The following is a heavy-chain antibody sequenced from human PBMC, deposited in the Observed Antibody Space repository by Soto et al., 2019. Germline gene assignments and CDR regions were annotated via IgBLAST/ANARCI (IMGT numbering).Heavy chain of an antibody. J-gene: IGHJ6*02. V-gene: IGHV3-53*01. Sequence: GGSLRLSCAASGFIVSNNYMSWVRQAPGKGLEWVAVTSSGDDTYYADFMKGRFTISRDNSKNEVYLQMDNLRAEDTAVYYCARNSSPGGMDVWGQGTTVTVSS. CDR3: ARNSSPGGMDV. D-gene: IGHD6-13*01. CDR2: TSSGDDT. CDR1: GFIVSNNY.